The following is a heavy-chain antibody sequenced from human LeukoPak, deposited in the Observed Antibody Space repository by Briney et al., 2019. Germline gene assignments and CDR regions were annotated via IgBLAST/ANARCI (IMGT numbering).Heavy chain of an antibody. J-gene: IGHJ3*02. CDR2: IINSGSDI. V-gene: IGHV3-21*01. CDR3: ARTSGPRGAFDI. Sequence: GGSLRLSCAASGSTFSTYTMNWVRQAPGKGLEWVSSIINSGSDISYADSVKGRFTVSRDNAKNSLFLQMNSLRAEDTAVYYCARTSGPRGAFDIWGQGTMVTASS. D-gene: IGHD7-27*01. CDR1: GSTFSTYT.